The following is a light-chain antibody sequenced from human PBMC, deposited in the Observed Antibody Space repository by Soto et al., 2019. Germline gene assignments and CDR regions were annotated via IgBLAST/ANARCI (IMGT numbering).Light chain of an antibody. J-gene: IGKJ2*01. V-gene: IGKV2-28*01. Sequence: DIVMTQSPLSLPVTPGEPASISCRSSQSLLHSNGHNSLDWYLQKPGQSPQLLIYFHSHRASGVPARFSGSGSGTDFTLNISRVEAEDVGVYYCMQSLQNPATFGQGTKLEIK. CDR3: MQSLQNPAT. CDR1: QSLLHSNGHNS. CDR2: FHS.